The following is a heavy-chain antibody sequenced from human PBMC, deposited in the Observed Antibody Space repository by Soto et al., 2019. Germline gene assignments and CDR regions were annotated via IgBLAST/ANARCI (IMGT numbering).Heavy chain of an antibody. CDR2: IYSGGNT. Sequence: EVQLVESGGGLIQPGGSLRLSCAASGFTVSSNYMSWVRQAPGKGLEWVSVIYSGGNTYYTDSVKGRFTISRDNSKNTLYLQMYSLRAEYTALYYCARGTGIGPTDCWGQGTLVTVSS. CDR1: GFTVSSNY. V-gene: IGHV3-53*01. D-gene: IGHD4-17*01. CDR3: ARGTGIGPTDC. J-gene: IGHJ4*02.